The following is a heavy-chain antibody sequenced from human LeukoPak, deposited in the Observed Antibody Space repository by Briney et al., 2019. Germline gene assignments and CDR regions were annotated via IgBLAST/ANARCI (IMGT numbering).Heavy chain of an antibody. CDR2: LNHSGST. CDR1: GGSFSGYY. CDR3: AREGSYYDSSGLYYMDV. D-gene: IGHD3-22*01. V-gene: IGHV4-34*01. J-gene: IGHJ6*03. Sequence: PSETLSLTCAVYGGSFSGYYWSWIRQPPGKGLEWIGELNHSGSTNYNPSLKSRVTISVDTSKNQFSLKLSSVTAADTAVYHCAREGSYYDSSGLYYMDVWGKGTTVTVSS.